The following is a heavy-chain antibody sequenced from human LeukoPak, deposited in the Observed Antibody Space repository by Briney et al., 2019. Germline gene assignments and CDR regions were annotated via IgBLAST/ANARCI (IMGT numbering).Heavy chain of an antibody. CDR3: ARLGSYHDF. D-gene: IGHD1-26*01. CDR2: IHSSGGS. CDR1: GASISNYY. J-gene: IGHJ4*02. Sequence: SETLSLTCTVSGASISNYYWSWIRQTPEKGLEWMGHIHSSGGSSYYPSLKSRLTLSIDTSRNQLSLKLPSVTAANTAVYFCARLGSYHDFWGQGALVTASS. V-gene: IGHV4-4*09.